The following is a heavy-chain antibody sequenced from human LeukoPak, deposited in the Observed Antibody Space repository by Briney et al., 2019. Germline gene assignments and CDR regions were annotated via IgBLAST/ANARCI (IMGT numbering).Heavy chain of an antibody. J-gene: IGHJ3*02. V-gene: IGHV1-8*01. Sequence: GASVKVSCKASGYTFTSYDINWVRQATGQGLEWMGWMNPNSGNTGYAQKFQCRVTMTRNTSISTAYMELSSLRSEDTAVYYCARNSGSQRGAFDIWGQGTMVTVSS. CDR1: GYTFTSYD. D-gene: IGHD1-26*01. CDR2: MNPNSGNT. CDR3: ARNSGSQRGAFDI.